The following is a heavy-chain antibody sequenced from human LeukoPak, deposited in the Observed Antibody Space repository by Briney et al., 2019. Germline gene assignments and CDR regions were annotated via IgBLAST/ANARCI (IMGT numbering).Heavy chain of an antibody. CDR1: GYTFSSYG. J-gene: IGHJ4*02. CDR2: ISAYNGNT. D-gene: IGHD3-22*01. Sequence: ASVKVSCKASGYTFSSYGISWVREAPGQGLEWMGWISAYNGNTNCAQKLQGRVTMTTDTSTSTAYMELRSLRSDDTAVYYCARESSGDYYDSSGYLENWGQGTLVTVSS. V-gene: IGHV1-18*01. CDR3: ARESSGDYYDSSGYLEN.